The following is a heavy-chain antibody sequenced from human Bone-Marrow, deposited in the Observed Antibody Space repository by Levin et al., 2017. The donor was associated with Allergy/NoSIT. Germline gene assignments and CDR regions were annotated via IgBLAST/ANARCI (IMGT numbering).Heavy chain of an antibody. V-gene: IGHV4-39*01. J-gene: IGHJ5*02. CDR3: ARRMDVSGTYPRDNWFDP. CDR2: ISNSGIT. D-gene: IGHD3-10*01. CDR1: GASISSNTFH. Sequence: GSLRLSCAVSGASISSNTFHWGWIRQPPGTGLEWIGLISNSGITHYNPSLQSRVILSVDTSKNQFSMNLDSVTAADTAVYYCARRMDVSGTYPRDNWFDPWGQGILVTVSA.